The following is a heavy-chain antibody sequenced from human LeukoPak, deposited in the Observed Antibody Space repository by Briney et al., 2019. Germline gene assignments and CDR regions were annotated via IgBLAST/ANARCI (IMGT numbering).Heavy chain of an antibody. V-gene: IGHV3-53*01. Sequence: GGSLRLSCAASGFIVSSSYMNWVRQAPGKGLEWIAVLYSGGSAYYADSVKGRFTISRDNSKNTLYLQIYSLRAEDTAIYYCARDSETETGWYYYGMDVWGQGTTVTVSS. J-gene: IGHJ6*02. D-gene: IGHD1-1*01. CDR1: GFIVSSSY. CDR3: ARDSETETGWYYYGMDV. CDR2: LYSGGSA.